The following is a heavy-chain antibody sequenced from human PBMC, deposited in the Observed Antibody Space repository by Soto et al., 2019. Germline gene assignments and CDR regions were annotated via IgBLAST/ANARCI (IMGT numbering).Heavy chain of an antibody. V-gene: IGHV1-2*04. D-gene: IGHD3-3*01. J-gene: IGHJ6*03. CDR3: ARGVRFLEWFPNYYYYMDV. Sequence: ASVKVSCKASGYTFTGYYMHWVRQAPGQGLEWMGWINPNSGGTNYAQKFQGWVTMTRDTSISTAYMELSRLRSDDTAVYYCARGVRFLEWFPNYYYYMDVWGKGTTVTVSS. CDR1: GYTFTGYY. CDR2: INPNSGGT.